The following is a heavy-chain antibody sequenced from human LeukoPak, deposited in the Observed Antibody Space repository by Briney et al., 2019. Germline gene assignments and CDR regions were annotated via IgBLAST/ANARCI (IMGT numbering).Heavy chain of an antibody. D-gene: IGHD2-21*01. V-gene: IGHV1-46*01. CDR2: INPSGGST. CDR3: ASPPPCGGDCSGDAFDI. J-gene: IGHJ3*02. Sequence: VASVKVSCKASGYTFTSYYMHWVRQAPGQGLEWMGIINPSGGSTSYAQKFQGRVTMTRDTSTSTAYMELSSLRSEDTAVYYCASPPPCGGDCSGDAFDIWGQGTMVTVSS. CDR1: GYTFTSYY.